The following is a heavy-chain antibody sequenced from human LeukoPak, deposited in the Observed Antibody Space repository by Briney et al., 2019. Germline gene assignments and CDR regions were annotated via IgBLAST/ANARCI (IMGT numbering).Heavy chain of an antibody. CDR1: GFTFSSYS. J-gene: IGHJ6*03. D-gene: IGHD2/OR15-2a*01. Sequence: GGSLRLSCAASGFTFSSYSMMWVRQAPGKGLEWVSYISSGGTGKYYADSVKGRFTISRDNAKNSLYLQMNSLRAEDTAIYYCARVINFYYYMDVWGKGTTVTISS. V-gene: IGHV3-48*04. CDR2: ISSGGTGK. CDR3: ARVINFYYYMDV.